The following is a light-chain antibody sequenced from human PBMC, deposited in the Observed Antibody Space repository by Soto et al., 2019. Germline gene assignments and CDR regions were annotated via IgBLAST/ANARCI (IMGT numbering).Light chain of an antibody. Sequence: EIVLTQSPATLSLSPGKRATLSCRASQSVDSHLLWYQPKPGQAPRLLIYDASNRATGIPARFSGSGSGTDFTLTISSLEPEDFAVYYCQQRSSWPRTFGQGTKVEIK. CDR3: QQRSSWPRT. CDR1: QSVDSH. V-gene: IGKV3-11*01. CDR2: DAS. J-gene: IGKJ1*01.